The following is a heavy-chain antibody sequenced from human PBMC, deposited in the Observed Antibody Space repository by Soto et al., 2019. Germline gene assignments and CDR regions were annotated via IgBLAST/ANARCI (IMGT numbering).Heavy chain of an antibody. J-gene: IGHJ4*02. CDR2: IKSKTDGGTT. V-gene: IGHV3-15*01. D-gene: IGHD4-17*01. Sequence: PGGSLRLSCAASGFTFSNAWMSWVRQAPGKGLEWVGRIKSKTDGGTTDYAAPVKGRFTISRDDSKNTLYLQMNSLKTEDTAVYYCTTDVLRWPLMLLDIWGQGTLVTVSS. CDR3: TTDVLRWPLMLLDI. CDR1: GFTFSNAW.